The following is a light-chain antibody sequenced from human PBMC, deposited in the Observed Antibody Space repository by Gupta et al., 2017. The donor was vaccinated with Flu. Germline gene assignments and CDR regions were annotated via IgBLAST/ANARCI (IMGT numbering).Light chain of an antibody. Sequence: PSSLSASVGDRVTITCRASQSIVTYLNWYQQRPGKAPNLLIYGASTLQSGVPSRFSGSGSGTDFSLTISSLQPEDFATYYCQQSDSFPFTFGGGTKVEIK. CDR1: QSIVTY. CDR2: GAS. V-gene: IGKV1-39*01. CDR3: QQSDSFPFT. J-gene: IGKJ4*01.